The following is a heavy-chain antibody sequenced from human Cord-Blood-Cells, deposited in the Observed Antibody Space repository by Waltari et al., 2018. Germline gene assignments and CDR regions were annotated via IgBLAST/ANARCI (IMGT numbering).Heavy chain of an antibody. CDR1: GYSISSGYY. V-gene: IGHV4-38-2*02. D-gene: IGHD1-26*01. J-gene: IGHJ4*02. CDR3: ARDQTRGSYRY. Sequence: QVQLQESGPGLVKPSETLSLTCTVSGYSISSGYYWGWIRQPPGKGLEWIGSIYHSGSTYYTPYLKSRVTISVDTSKNQFSLKLSSVTAADTAVYYCARDQTRGSYRYWGQGTLVTVSS. CDR2: IYHSGST.